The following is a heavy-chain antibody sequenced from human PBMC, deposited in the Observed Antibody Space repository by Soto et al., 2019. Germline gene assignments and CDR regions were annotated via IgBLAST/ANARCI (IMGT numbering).Heavy chain of an antibody. V-gene: IGHV1-18*01. CDR1: GYTFTSYG. Sequence: QVQLVQSGAEVKKPGASVKASCKASGYTFTSYGISWVRQAPGQGLEWMGWISAYNGNTNYAQKLQGRVTMTTDTSTSTAYMELRSVITDDTAVYYCASQLIGGDYSADAFDIWGQGTMVTVSS. CDR2: ISAYNGNT. CDR3: ASQLIGGDYSADAFDI. J-gene: IGHJ3*02. D-gene: IGHD4-17*01.